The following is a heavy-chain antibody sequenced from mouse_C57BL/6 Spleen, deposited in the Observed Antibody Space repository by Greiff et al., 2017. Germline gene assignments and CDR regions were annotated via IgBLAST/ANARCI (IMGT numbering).Heavy chain of an antibody. V-gene: IGHV3-6*01. D-gene: IGHD3-2*01. J-gene: IGHJ4*01. CDR2: ISYDGSN. CDR1: GYSITSGYY. Sequence: ESGPGLVKPSQSLSLTCSVTGYSITSGYYWNWIRQFPGNKLEWMGYISYDGSNNYKPSLKNRISITRDTSKNQFFLKLNSVTTEDTATYYCARGQDYYAMDYWGQGTSVTVSS. CDR3: ARGQDYYAMDY.